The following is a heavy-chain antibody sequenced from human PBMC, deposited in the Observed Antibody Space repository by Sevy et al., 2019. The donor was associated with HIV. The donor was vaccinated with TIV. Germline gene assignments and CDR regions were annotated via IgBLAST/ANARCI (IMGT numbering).Heavy chain of an antibody. CDR2: ISSSSSYI. Sequence: GGSLRLSCAGSGFSFSSYDMNWVRQAPGKGLEWVSSISSSSSYISNEDSVQGRFTISKDNTKNTLYLQMNSLRAEDTAVYYCARDYYGSGTYYRIFGYWGQGTLVTVSS. J-gene: IGHJ4*02. D-gene: IGHD3-10*01. CDR3: ARDYYGSGTYYRIFGY. CDR1: GFSFSSYD. V-gene: IGHV3-21*01.